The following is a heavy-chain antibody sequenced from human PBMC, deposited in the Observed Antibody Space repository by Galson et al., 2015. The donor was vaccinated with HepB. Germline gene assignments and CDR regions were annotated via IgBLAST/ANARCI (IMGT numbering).Heavy chain of an antibody. J-gene: IGHJ4*02. D-gene: IGHD2-15*01. CDR2: ISAYNGNT. CDR1: GYTFTSYG. CDR3: ARVRTPVVAATRIDFDY. Sequence: SVKVSCKASGYTFTSYGISWVRQAPGQGLEWMGWISAYNGNTNYAQKLQGRVTMTTDTSTSTAYMELRSLRSDDTAVYYCARVRTPVVAATRIDFDYWGQGTLVTVSS. V-gene: IGHV1-18*01.